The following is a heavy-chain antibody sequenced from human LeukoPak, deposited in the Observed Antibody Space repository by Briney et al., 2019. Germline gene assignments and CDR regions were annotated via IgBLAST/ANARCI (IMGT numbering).Heavy chain of an antibody. Sequence: GGSLRLSCAASGFRFSTYWMSWVRQAPGQGLEWVANLNEDGREKDYVDSVKGRFAISRDNAKNSVDLQMNSLRVEDTAVYYCARDLGYCNAGICYSYYFDSWGQGTLVTVSS. D-gene: IGHD2-15*01. CDR3: ARDLGYCNAGICYSYYFDS. V-gene: IGHV3-7*04. CDR1: GFRFSTYW. CDR2: LNEDGREK. J-gene: IGHJ4*02.